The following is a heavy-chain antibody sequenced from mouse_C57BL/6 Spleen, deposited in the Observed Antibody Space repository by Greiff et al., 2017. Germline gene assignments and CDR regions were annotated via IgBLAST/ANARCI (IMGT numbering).Heavy chain of an antibody. J-gene: IGHJ4*01. CDR1: GYTFTGYW. D-gene: IGHD1-1*01. CDR2: ILPGSGST. Sequence: QVQLQQSGAELMKPGASVKLSCKATGYTFTGYWIEWVKQRPGHGLEWIGEILPGSGSTNYNEKFKGKATFTADTSSNTAYMQLSSLTTEDSAIYYCARLLITTVVAPYAMDYWGQGTSVTVSS. V-gene: IGHV1-9*01. CDR3: ARLLITTVVAPYAMDY.